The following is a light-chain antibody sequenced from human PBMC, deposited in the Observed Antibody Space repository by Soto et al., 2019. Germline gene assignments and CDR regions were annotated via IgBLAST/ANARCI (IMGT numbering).Light chain of an antibody. CDR1: QSISSC. Sequence: DIPMTQSPSTLSASVGDRVTITCRASQSISSCLDWYQQKPGKAPKLLIYDASSLESGVPSRFSGSGSGTEFTLTISSLQPDDFAAYYCQQYNSYPLTFGGGTKVEIK. V-gene: IGKV1-5*01. CDR3: QQYNSYPLT. J-gene: IGKJ4*01. CDR2: DAS.